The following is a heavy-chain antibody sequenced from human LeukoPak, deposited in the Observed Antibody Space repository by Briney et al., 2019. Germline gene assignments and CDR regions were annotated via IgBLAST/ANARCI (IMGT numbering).Heavy chain of an antibody. J-gene: IGHJ4*02. CDR3: ARTDYDYVWGSYHPLDQ. CDR1: GVFGFSLNTARMG. V-gene: IGHV2-26*01. CDR2: IFSDGEK. D-gene: IGHD3-16*02. Sequence: ESGPTLVNPTEALTLTCTVSGVFGFSLNTARMGVSWIRQPPGKALEWHAHIFSDGEKFYRTSLKSRLSISKDPSKSKVVLTMTSMDPVDTATYYCARTDYDYVWGSYHPLDQWGQGTLVSVSS.